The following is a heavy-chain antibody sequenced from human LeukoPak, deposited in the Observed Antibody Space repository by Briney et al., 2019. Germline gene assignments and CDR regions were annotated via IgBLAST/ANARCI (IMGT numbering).Heavy chain of an antibody. V-gene: IGHV1-2*02. Sequence: ASVKVSCKASRHTFTAYYVHWMRQAPGQGPEWMGWINPNSGGTNFAQKLQGRVTITSDTSLSTAYTEVGSLGFDDTAIYYFARAKVLVPDHWGQGTLVTVSS. CDR1: RHTFTAYY. CDR2: INPNSGGT. CDR3: ARAKVLVPDH. J-gene: IGHJ4*02.